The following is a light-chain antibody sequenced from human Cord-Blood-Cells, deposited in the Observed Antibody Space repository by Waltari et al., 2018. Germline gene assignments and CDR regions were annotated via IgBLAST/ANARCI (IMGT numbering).Light chain of an antibody. CDR3: QQYDNLPLT. CDR1: QDISNY. V-gene: IGKV1-33*01. J-gene: IGKJ4*01. CDR2: DAS. Sequence: DIQMTQSPSSLSASVGDRVNITCQASQDISNYLNWYQQKPGKAPKLLIYDASNLETGVPSRFIGSGSGTDFTFTISSLQPEDIATYYCQQYDNLPLTFGGGTKVEIK.